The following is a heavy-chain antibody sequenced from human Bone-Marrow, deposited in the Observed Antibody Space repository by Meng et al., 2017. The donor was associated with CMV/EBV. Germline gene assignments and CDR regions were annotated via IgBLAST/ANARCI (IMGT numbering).Heavy chain of an antibody. Sequence: ASVKVSCKASGYTFTGYYMHWVRQAPGQGLEWMGWINPNSGGTNYAQKFQGRVTMTRDTSISTAYMELSRLRSDDTAVYYCARLLPTRKEIVVVPAAKPNWFDPWGQGTRVTVSS. CDR3: ARLLPTRKEIVVVPAAKPNWFDP. V-gene: IGHV1-2*02. CDR1: GYTFTGYY. J-gene: IGHJ5*02. D-gene: IGHD2-2*01. CDR2: INPNSGGT.